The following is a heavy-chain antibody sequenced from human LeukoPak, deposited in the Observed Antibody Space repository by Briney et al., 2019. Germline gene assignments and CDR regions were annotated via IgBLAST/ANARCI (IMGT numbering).Heavy chain of an antibody. CDR2: IYYTGRT. J-gene: IGHJ1*01. V-gene: IGHV4-39*01. Sequence: PSQTLSLTCTVSNGSISGSTYYWGWIRQPPGKGLEWIGSIYYTGRTYYSPSLKSRVSISVDTSKNQFSLEVTSVIAADTALYFCARTGPLVTPVHWGQGVLVTVSS. CDR1: NGSISGSTYY. CDR3: ARTGPLVTPVH. D-gene: IGHD3-9*01.